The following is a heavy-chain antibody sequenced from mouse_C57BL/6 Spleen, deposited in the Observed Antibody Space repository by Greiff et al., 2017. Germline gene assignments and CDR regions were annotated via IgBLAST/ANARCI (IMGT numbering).Heavy chain of an antibody. CDR3: TTRQPGFAY. V-gene: IGHV14-1*01. D-gene: IGHD6-1*01. J-gene: IGHJ3*01. CDR1: GFNIKDYY. Sequence: VQLQQSGAELVRPGASVKLSCTASGFNIKDYYMHWVKPRPEQGLEWIGRIDPEDGDTEYAPKFQGKATMTADTSYNTAYLQLSSLTSEDTAVYYCTTRQPGFAYWGQGTLVTVSA. CDR2: IDPEDGDT.